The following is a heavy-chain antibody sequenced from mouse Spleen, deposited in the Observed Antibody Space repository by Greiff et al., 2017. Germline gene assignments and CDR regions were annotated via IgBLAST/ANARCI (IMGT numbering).Heavy chain of an antibody. CDR1: GFSLTTYG. D-gene: IGHD1-1*01. Sequence: QVQLKESGPGLVQPSQSLSITCTVSGFSLTTYGLHWVRQSPGKGLEWLGVIWSGGNTDYNAAFISRLSVSKDNSKSQVFFKMNSLQADDTAIYYCARIYYGSNSYPMDYWGQGTSVTVSS. CDR3: ARIYYGSNSYPMDY. J-gene: IGHJ4*01. CDR2: IWSGGNT. V-gene: IGHV2-2*01.